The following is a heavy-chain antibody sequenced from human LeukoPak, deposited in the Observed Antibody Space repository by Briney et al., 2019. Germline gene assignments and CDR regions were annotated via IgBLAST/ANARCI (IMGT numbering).Heavy chain of an antibody. CDR1: GFAFSSFA. J-gene: IGHJ6*03. CDR3: TKELHVTVAVADYYYFYMDV. CDR2: INGGGNTT. Sequence: SGGSLRLSCAASGFAFSSFAMGWARQSPGKGLEWLSTINGGGNTTFYADSVKGRFTISRDNSKNTLYLHMDSLRPDDTAIYYCTKELHVTVAVADYYYFYMDVWGRGTAVTVSS. V-gene: IGHV3-23*01. D-gene: IGHD6-19*01.